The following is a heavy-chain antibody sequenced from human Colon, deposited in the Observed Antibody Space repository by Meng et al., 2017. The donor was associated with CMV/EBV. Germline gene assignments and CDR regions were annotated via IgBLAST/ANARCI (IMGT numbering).Heavy chain of an antibody. CDR2: IYPGDSDT. D-gene: IGHD3-10*01. Sequence: GESLKISCKGSGYSFTSHWIGWVRQMPGKGLEWMGIIYPGDSDTKYSPSFRGQVTISADKSITTAYLQWSSLKASDTATYYCARSPRPLFYYYGLDVWGQGTTVTVSS. CDR3: ARSPRPLFYYYGLDV. CDR1: GYSFTSHW. V-gene: IGHV5-51*01. J-gene: IGHJ6*01.